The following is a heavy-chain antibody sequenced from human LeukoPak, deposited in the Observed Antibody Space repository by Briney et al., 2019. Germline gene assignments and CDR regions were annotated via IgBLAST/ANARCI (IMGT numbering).Heavy chain of an antibody. CDR1: GFTFSSYE. J-gene: IGHJ4*02. Sequence: GGSLRLSCAASGFTFSSYEMNWVRQASGKGLEWVGRSKNKLNGYTIEYAASVKGRFTISRDDSKKSLYLQMGSLKTEDTAMYYCVRWDSGSPGDWGQGTLVTVSS. D-gene: IGHD1-26*01. CDR2: SKNKLNGYTI. CDR3: VRWDSGSPGD. V-gene: IGHV3-72*01.